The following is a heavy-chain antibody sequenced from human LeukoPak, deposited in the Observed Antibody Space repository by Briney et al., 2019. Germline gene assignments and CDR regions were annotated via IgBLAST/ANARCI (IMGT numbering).Heavy chain of an antibody. CDR2: ISHDGTT. V-gene: IGHV4-4*01. CDR3: TRENRPFCPFAF. Sequence: PPGTLSLTCGVSGGSIDITNYWSWVRQAPGGGLEWIGEISHDGTTNYNSSLRSRVAMSFDRANNQFSLSLTSVTAADTAVYCCTRENRPFCPFAFWGQGVLVTVSS. CDR1: GGSIDITNY. D-gene: IGHD2/OR15-2a*01. J-gene: IGHJ4*02.